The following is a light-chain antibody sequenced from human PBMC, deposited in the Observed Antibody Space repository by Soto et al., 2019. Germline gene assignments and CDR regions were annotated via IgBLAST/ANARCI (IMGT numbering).Light chain of an antibody. V-gene: IGKV3-20*01. Sequence: EIVFTQSPGTLSLSPGERATLSCRASQSVSSSYLAWYRQKPGQAPRLIIYGASSRETGIPDRFSGSGAGTEFTRPISRLEPEDFEVYYCQQYGSSSWTFGQGTKVDIK. J-gene: IGKJ1*01. CDR3: QQYGSSSWT. CDR1: QSVSSSY. CDR2: GAS.